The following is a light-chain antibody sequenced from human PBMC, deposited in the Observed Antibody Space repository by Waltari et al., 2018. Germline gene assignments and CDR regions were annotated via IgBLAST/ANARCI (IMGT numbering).Light chain of an antibody. CDR2: DVS. CDR3: CSYAGSSSVV. CDR1: SSDGGGYNY. V-gene: IGLV2-23*02. J-gene: IGLJ2*01. Sequence: QSALTQPASVSGSPGQSITISCTGTSSDGGGYNYVSWYQQHPGKAPKLMIYDVSKRPSGVSNRFSGSKSGNTASLTISGLQAEDEADYYCCSYAGSSSVVFGGGTKLTVL.